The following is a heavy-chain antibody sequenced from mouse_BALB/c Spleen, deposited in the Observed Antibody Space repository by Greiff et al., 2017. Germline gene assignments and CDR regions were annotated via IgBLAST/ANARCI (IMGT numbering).Heavy chain of an antibody. V-gene: IGHV5-15*02. Sequence: EVQVVESGGGLVQPGGSRKLSCAASGFTFSDYGMTWVRQAPGQGPEWVAFISNSAYSIYYADTVTGRFTISRENAKNTLYLEMSSLRSEDTAMYYCARDRGVSNQAWFAYWGQGTLVTVSA. CDR3: ARDRGVSNQAWFAY. J-gene: IGHJ3*01. CDR1: GFTFSDYG. D-gene: IGHD3-3*01. CDR2: ISNSAYSI.